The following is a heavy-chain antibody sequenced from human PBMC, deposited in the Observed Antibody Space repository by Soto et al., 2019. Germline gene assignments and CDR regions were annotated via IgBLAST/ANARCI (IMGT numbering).Heavy chain of an antibody. Sequence: SETLSLTCTVSGGFISSGGYYWTWIRQHPGKGLEWIGYIYDSGTTYYNPSLKSRVTISVDTSNNQFSLRLRSVTAADTAVYYRASTIAIRNPWFDPWGQGTLVTVSS. CDR3: ASTIAIRNPWFDP. CDR1: GGFISSGGYY. J-gene: IGHJ5*02. D-gene: IGHD6-13*01. CDR2: IYDSGTT. V-gene: IGHV4-31*03.